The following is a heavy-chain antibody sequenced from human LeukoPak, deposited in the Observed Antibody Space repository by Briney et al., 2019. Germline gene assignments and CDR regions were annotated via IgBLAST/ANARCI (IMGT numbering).Heavy chain of an antibody. CDR2: ISSSGSTI. Sequence: QTGGSLRLSCAASGFTFSSYEMNWVRQAPGKGLEWVPYISSSGSTIYYADSVKGRFTISRDNAKNSLYLQMNSLRAEDTAVYYFGELGITMIGGVWGKGTTVTISS. J-gene: IGHJ6*04. CDR1: GFTFSSYE. D-gene: IGHD3-10*02. CDR3: GELGITMIGGV. V-gene: IGHV3-48*03.